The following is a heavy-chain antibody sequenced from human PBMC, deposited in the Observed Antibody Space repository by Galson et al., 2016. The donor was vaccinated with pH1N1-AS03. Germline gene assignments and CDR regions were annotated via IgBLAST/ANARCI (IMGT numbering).Heavy chain of an antibody. CDR3: ARSRYNFWSGSDS. CDR1: GGSFSSHC. D-gene: IGHD3-3*01. V-gene: IGHV4-59*11. Sequence: ETLSLTCTVSGGSFSSHCWSWIRQPPGKGLEWIGYICNSGSTDYTPSLESRVTISIDTSKSQFSLRLSSVTAADTAVYYCARSRYNFWSGSDSWGQGTLVAVSS. J-gene: IGHJ5*01. CDR2: ICNSGST.